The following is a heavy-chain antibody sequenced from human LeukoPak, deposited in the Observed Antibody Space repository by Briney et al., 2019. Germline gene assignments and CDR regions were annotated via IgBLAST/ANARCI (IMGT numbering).Heavy chain of an antibody. CDR1: GYTFTSYD. J-gene: IGHJ4*02. CDR2: MNPNSGNT. CDR3: ARDYDFWSGYFND. V-gene: IGHV1-8*01. Sequence: ASVKVSCKASGYTFTSYDINWVRQATGQGLEWMGWMNPNSGNTGYAQKFQGRVTMTRNTSISTAYIELSSLRSEDTAVYYCARDYDFWSGYFNDWGQGTLVTVSS. D-gene: IGHD3-3*01.